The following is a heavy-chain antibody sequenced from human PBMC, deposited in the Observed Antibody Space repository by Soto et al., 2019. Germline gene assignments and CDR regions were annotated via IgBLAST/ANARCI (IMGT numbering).Heavy chain of an antibody. CDR3: ARLFCSTTTCDSWFDP. J-gene: IGHJ5*02. V-gene: IGHV5-10-1*01. D-gene: IGHD2-2*01. Sequence: GASLKISSTGFGYTFATFCIRWVHPLPRKSLEWMGRSVPRYSYANYAPSFQCHVTRSPDKSISTAYLQWGSLKSSDTAMYDCARLFCSTTTCDSWFDPRGQGTRVTVSS. CDR2: SVPRYSYA. CDR1: GYTFATFC.